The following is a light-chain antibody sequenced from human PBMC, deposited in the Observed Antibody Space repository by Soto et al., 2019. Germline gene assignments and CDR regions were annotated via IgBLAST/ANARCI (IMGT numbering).Light chain of an antibody. J-gene: IGKJ1*01. Sequence: EVELTPSPGTLSLSPVQSATLSCRASQSVSSNLAWYQQKPGQAPRLLIYGASTRATGIPARFSGSGSGTEFTLTISSLQSEDFAVYYCQQYNKWPGTFGQGTKVDIK. CDR3: QQYNKWPGT. CDR2: GAS. CDR1: QSVSSN. V-gene: IGKV3-15*01.